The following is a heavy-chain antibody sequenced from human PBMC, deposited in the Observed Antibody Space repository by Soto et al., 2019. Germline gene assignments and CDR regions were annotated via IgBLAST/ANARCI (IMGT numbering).Heavy chain of an antibody. CDR2: INPNSGGT. D-gene: IGHD2-15*01. CDR1: GYTFTGYY. Sequence: QVQLVQSGAEVKKPGASVKVSCKASGYTFTGYYMHRVRQAPGQGLEWMGWINPNSGGTNYAQKFQGWVTMTRDTSISTAYRELSRLRSDDTAVYYWARGYCSGGSCYSNWFDPWGQGTLVTVSS. CDR3: ARGYCSGGSCYSNWFDP. V-gene: IGHV1-2*04. J-gene: IGHJ5*02.